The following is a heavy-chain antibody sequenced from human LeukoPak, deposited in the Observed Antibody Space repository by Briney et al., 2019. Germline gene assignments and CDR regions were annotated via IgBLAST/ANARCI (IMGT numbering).Heavy chain of an antibody. CDR3: ARRTAPAARSFDY. CDR1: GFTFSSYE. CDR2: ISSSGSTI. J-gene: IGHJ4*02. D-gene: IGHD2-2*01. Sequence: GGSLRLSCAASGFTFSSYEMNWVRQAPGKGLEWVSYISSSGSTIYYADSVKGRFTISRDNAKNSLYLQMNSLRAEDTAVYYCARRTAPAARSFDYWGQGTLVTVSS. V-gene: IGHV3-48*03.